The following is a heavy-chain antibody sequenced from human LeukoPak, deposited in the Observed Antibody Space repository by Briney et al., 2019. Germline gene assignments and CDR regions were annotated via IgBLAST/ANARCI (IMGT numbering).Heavy chain of an antibody. CDR1: GYTFTSYG. Sequence: ASVKVSCKASGYTFTSYGINWVRQAPGQGLEWMGWISAYNGNTNYAQKLQGRVTMTTDTSTSTAYMELRSLRSDDTAVYYCARVGVGRGESSSWYFLVDYWGQGTLVTVSS. CDR2: ISAYNGNT. CDR3: ARVGVGRGESSSWYFLVDY. V-gene: IGHV1-18*01. D-gene: IGHD6-13*01. J-gene: IGHJ4*02.